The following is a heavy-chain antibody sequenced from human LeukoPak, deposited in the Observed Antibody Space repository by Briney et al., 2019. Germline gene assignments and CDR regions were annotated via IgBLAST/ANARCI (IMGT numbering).Heavy chain of an antibody. CDR3: ARDRSDYDSSGYYRDAFDI. CDR1: GYTFTSYD. D-gene: IGHD3-22*01. J-gene: IGHJ3*02. Sequence: GASVKVSCKASGYTFTSYDINWVRQATGQGLEWMGWINPNSGGTNYAQKFQGWVTMTRDTSISTAYMELSRLRSDDTAVYYCARDRSDYDSSGYYRDAFDIWGQGTMVTVSS. V-gene: IGHV1-2*04. CDR2: INPNSGGT.